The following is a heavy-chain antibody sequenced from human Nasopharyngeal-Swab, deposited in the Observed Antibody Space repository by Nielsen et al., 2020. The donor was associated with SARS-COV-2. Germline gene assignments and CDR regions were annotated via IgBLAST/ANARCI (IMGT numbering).Heavy chain of an antibody. V-gene: IGHV3-15*01. CDR2: ISSRSNGGTT. Sequence: GESLKISCAVSGITFSDAWMTWVRQAPGKGLEWIGRISSRSNGGTTDYGAPLEGRFSISRDDSEDTVYLQMNDLKTEDTAVYYCARLGSFDQWGQGTLVIVS. CDR1: GITFSDAW. J-gene: IGHJ4*02. CDR3: ARLGSFDQ.